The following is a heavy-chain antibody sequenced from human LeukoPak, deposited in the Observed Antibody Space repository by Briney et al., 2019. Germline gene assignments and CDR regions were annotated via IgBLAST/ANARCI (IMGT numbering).Heavy chain of an antibody. J-gene: IGHJ2*01. CDR2: IYYSGST. Sequence: PSETLSLTCTVSGGSISSYYWSWIRQPPGKGLEWIGYIYYSGSTNYNPSLKSRVTISVDTSKNQFSLKLSSVTAADTAVYYCARRGYDSSGYYQPLYWYFDLWGRGTLVTVSS. CDR1: GGSISSYY. V-gene: IGHV4-59*12. CDR3: ARRGYDSSGYYQPLYWYFDL. D-gene: IGHD3-22*01.